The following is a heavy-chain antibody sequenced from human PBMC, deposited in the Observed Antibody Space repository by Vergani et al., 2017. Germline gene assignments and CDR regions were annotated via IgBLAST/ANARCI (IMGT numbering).Heavy chain of an antibody. CDR3: ARAGPRYGSIWYYFDY. V-gene: IGHV4-30-2*01. CDR2: SYHSGST. J-gene: IGHJ4*02. D-gene: IGHD6-13*01. Sequence: QVQLQESGSGLVKPSQTLSLTCAVSGGSISSGGYPWSWIRQPPGKGLEWIGYSYHSGSTYYNPSLKSRVTVSVARSKNQFSLKLSSVTAADTAVYYCARAGPRYGSIWYYFDYGGQGPLVTVSS. CDR1: GGSISSGGYP.